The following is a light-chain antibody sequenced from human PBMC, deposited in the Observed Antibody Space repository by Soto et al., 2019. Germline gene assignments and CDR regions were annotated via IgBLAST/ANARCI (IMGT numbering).Light chain of an antibody. CDR2: GAS. V-gene: IGKV3-20*01. CDR1: QSVSSSY. Sequence: EIVLTQSPGTLSLSPGERATLSCRASQSVSSSYLAWYQQKPGQAPRLLIYGASSRATGIPDRFSGSGSGTDFTLNISRLEPEDFAVYYCQQGGGTLTFGGGTKVEIK. J-gene: IGKJ4*01. CDR3: QQGGGTLT.